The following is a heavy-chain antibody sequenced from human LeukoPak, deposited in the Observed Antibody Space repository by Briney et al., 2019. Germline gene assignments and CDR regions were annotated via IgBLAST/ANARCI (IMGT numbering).Heavy chain of an antibody. V-gene: IGHV4-39*07. D-gene: IGHD3-22*01. CDR1: GGSISSSSYY. Sequence: SETLSLTCTVSGGSISSSSYYWGWIRQPPGKGLEWIGSIYYSGSTYYNPSLKSRVTISVDTSKNQFSLKLSSVTAADTAVYYCASYYDSSGLYYFDYWGRGTLVTVSS. J-gene: IGHJ4*02. CDR2: IYYSGST. CDR3: ASYYDSSGLYYFDY.